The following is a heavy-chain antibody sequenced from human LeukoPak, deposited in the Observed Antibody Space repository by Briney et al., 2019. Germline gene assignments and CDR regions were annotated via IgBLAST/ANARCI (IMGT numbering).Heavy chain of an antibody. CDR2: IKQDGSEK. J-gene: IGHJ6*04. Sequence: PGGSLRLSCTTSGFTFGDHAICWVRQAPGKGLEWVANIKQDGSEKYYVDSVKGRFTISRDNAMNSLYLQMNSLRAEDTAVYYCARDKWEWLARTYYYYGMDVWGKGTTVTVSS. CDR1: GFTFGDHA. V-gene: IGHV3-7*03. CDR3: ARDKWEWLARTYYYYGMDV. D-gene: IGHD6-19*01.